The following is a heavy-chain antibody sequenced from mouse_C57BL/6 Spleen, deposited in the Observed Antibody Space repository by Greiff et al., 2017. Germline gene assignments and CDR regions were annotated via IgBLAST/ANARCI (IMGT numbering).Heavy chain of an antibody. Sequence: QVQLQQSGAELVKPGASVKMSCKASGYTFTTYPIEWMKQNHGKSLEWIGNFHPYNDDTKYNEKFKGKATLTVEKSSSTVYLELSRLTSDDSAVYYCARGDYCGSSYDWYFDVWGTGTTVTVSS. V-gene: IGHV1-47*01. D-gene: IGHD1-1*01. CDR1: GYTFTTYP. CDR2: FHPYNDDT. J-gene: IGHJ1*03. CDR3: ARGDYCGSSYDWYFDV.